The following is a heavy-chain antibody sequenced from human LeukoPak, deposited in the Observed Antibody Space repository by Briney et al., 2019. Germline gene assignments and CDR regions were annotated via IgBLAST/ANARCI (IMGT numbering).Heavy chain of an antibody. CDR1: GFTFNSNA. V-gene: IGHV3-30-3*01. Sequence: QPGGSLRLSCAASGFTFNSNAMHWVRQAPGKGLEWVAVITYDGSNKYYADSVKGRFTISRDNSRNTLYLQMNSLRAEDTAVYYCASEFVDTAMVDAFDIWGQGTMVAVSS. D-gene: IGHD5-18*01. J-gene: IGHJ3*02. CDR3: ASEFVDTAMVDAFDI. CDR2: ITYDGSNK.